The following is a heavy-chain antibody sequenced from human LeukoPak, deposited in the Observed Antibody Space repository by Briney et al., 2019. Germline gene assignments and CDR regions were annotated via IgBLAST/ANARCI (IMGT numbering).Heavy chain of an antibody. V-gene: IGHV3-53*01. J-gene: IGHJ4*02. D-gene: IGHD1-26*01. CDR3: ARVGSGSYNY. CDR1: GFTFSSYG. CDR2: IYSGGST. Sequence: PGGSLRLSCAASGFTFSSYGVHWVRQAPGKGLEWVSVIYSGGSTYYADSVKGRFTISRDNSKNTLYLQMNSLRAEDTAVYYCARVGSGSYNYWGQGTLVTASS.